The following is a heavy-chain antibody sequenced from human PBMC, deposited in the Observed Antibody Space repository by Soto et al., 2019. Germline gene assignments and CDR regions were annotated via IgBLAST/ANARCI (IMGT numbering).Heavy chain of an antibody. CDR3: ARGRGGDYDFWSGYYNYYYYYGMDV. D-gene: IGHD3-3*01. CDR1: GYTFTSYD. CDR2: MNPNSGNT. V-gene: IGHV1-8*01. Sequence: ASVKVSCKASGYTFTSYDINWVRQATGQGLEWMGWMNPNSGNTGYAQKFQGRVTMTRNTSISTAYMELSSLRSEDTAVYYCARGRGGDYDFWSGYYNYYYYYGMDVWGKGTTVTVSS. J-gene: IGHJ6*04.